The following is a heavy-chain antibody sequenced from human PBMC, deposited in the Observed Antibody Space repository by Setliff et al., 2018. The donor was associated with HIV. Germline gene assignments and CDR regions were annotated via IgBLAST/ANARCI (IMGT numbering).Heavy chain of an antibody. CDR2: IYYSGST. CDR1: GGSIVRYY. D-gene: IGHD5-18*01. V-gene: IGHV4-59*08. J-gene: IGHJ4*02. CDR3: ARGGYGGGWPRAFDY. Sequence: SETLSLTCTVSGGSIVRYYWTWIRQPPGKGLEWIGYIYYSGSTNYNPSLKSRVTISVDTSKNQFSLKLSSVTAADTAVYYCARGGYGGGWPRAFDYWGQGTLVTVSS.